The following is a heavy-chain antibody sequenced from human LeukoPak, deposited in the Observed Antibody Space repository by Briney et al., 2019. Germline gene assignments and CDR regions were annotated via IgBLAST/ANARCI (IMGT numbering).Heavy chain of an antibody. V-gene: IGHV4-59*01. CDR3: ARYYYDSSGYPPEAFDI. Sequence: SETLSLTCTVSGGSISSYYWSWIRQPPGKGLEWIGYIYYSGSTNYNPTLKSRVTISVDTSKNQFSLKLSSVTAADTAVYYCARYYYDSSGYPPEAFDIWGQGTMVTVSS. CDR2: IYYSGST. J-gene: IGHJ3*02. D-gene: IGHD3-22*01. CDR1: GGSISSYY.